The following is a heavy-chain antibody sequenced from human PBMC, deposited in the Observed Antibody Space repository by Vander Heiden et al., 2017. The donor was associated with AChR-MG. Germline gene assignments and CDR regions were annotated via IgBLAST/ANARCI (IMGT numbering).Heavy chain of an antibody. Sequence: EVQLVESGGGLVQPGESLQLSCAAPGFTFSGSALDWVRQASGKGLEWVGRIRSKANSYATAYAASVKGRFTISRDDSKNTAYLQMNSLKTEDTAVYYCTRHEEEYCSGGSCIDYWGQGTLVTVSS. D-gene: IGHD2-15*01. V-gene: IGHV3-73*02. J-gene: IGHJ4*02. CDR2: IRSKANSYAT. CDR1: GFTFSGSA. CDR3: TRHEEEYCSGGSCIDY.